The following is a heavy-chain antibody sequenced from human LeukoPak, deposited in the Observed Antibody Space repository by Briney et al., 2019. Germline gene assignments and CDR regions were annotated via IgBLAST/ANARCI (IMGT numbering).Heavy chain of an antibody. Sequence: GASVKVSCKASGYTFTSYYMHWVRQAPGQGLEWMGIINPSGGSTSYAQKFQGRVTMTRDTSTSTVYMELSSLRSEDTAVYYCARGIHIDYYYHGMDVWGQGTTVTVSS. J-gene: IGHJ6*02. CDR3: ARGIHIDYYYHGMDV. V-gene: IGHV1-46*01. CDR1: GYTFTSYY. CDR2: INPSGGST.